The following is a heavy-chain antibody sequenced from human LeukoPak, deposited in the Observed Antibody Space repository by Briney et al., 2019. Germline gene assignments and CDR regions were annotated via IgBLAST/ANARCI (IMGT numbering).Heavy chain of an antibody. Sequence: GSLPLSCAASGFPISAYEMHWGRQVTAKRLEWVSSVVTGYDTFYSASVEGRFTISRENANNSINLQMNSLTAGDTALYYCVRESARMGVKAFDMWGGGTMVTVSS. CDR2: VVTGYDT. J-gene: IGHJ3*02. CDR1: GFPISAYE. CDR3: VRESARMGVKAFDM. V-gene: IGHV3-13*01. D-gene: IGHD3-10*01.